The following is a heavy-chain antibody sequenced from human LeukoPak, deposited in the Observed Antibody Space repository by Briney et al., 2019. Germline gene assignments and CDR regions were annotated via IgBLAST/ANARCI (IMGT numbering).Heavy chain of an antibody. CDR1: GGSISSSSYY. J-gene: IGHJ6*03. D-gene: IGHD1-14*01. CDR2: IYYSGST. V-gene: IGHV4-39*07. Sequence: SETLSLTCTVSGGSISSSSYYWGWIRQPPGKGLEWIGSIYYSGSTYYNPSLKSRVTISVDTSKNQFSLKLSSVTAADTAVYYCARPNRTRYYYYYMDVWGKGTTVTVSS. CDR3: ARPNRTRYYYYYMDV.